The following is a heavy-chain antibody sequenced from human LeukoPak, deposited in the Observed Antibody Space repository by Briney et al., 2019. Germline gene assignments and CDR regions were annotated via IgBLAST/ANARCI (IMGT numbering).Heavy chain of an antibody. CDR3: ARARVWYPFDI. Sequence: CLRLSCAAAGCAVSSNHMNSVRQAPGKGLDWGAVMYSGGSTSYADSVKGRFTLTRNNSKTPLFPPVTSLRAEDTAVYYRARARVWYPFDIWGQGIMVTVSS. J-gene: IGHJ3*02. D-gene: IGHD6-13*01. CDR2: MYSGGST. V-gene: IGHV3-66*01. CDR1: GCAVSSNH.